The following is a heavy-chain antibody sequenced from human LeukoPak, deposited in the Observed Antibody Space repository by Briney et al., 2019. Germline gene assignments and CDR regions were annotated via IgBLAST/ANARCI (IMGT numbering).Heavy chain of an antibody. CDR2: IYYSGST. CDR1: GGSISSYY. J-gene: IGHJ6*03. V-gene: IGHV4-59*01. Sequence: PSATLSLTCTVSGGSISSYYWSWIRPPPGKGLEGVGYIYYSGSTNYNPSLKSRVTISVDTSKNQFSLKLSSVTAADTAVYYCARAVSWTDYYYYMDVWGKGTTVTVSS. CDR3: ARAVSWTDYYYYMDV. D-gene: IGHD6-13*01.